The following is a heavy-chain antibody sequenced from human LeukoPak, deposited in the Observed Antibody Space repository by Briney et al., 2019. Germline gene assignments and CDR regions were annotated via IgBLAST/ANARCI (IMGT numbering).Heavy chain of an antibody. V-gene: IGHV3-30*18. J-gene: IGHJ4*02. CDR2: ISYDGSNK. CDR3: AKGGGYFDY. Sequence: GGSLRLSCAASGFTFSSYGMHWVRQAPGKGLEWVAVISYDGSNKYYADSVKGRFTISRDNSKNTLYVQMNSLRAEDTAVYYCAKGGGYFDYWGQGTLVTVSS. D-gene: IGHD3-10*01. CDR1: GFTFSSYG.